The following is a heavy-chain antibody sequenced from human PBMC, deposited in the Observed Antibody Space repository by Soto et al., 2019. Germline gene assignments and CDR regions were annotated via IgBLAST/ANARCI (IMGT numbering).Heavy chain of an antibody. CDR1: GFTFSLYG. CDR2: IRDDGRRK. CDR3: ATWQGSLNFHY. Sequence: GGSLRLSCAASGFTFSLYGMHWVRQAPGKGLEWVAAIRDDGRRKDYADSVKDRLFISRDNSKNTLYLQLDSLRPEDTAVYYCATWQGSLNFHYWGQGTLVTVSS. J-gene: IGHJ4*02. V-gene: IGHV3-30*02.